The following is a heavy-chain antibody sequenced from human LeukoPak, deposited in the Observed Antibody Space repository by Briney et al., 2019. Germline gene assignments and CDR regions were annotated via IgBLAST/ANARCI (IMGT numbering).Heavy chain of an antibody. V-gene: IGHV3-30*03. D-gene: IGHD1-26*01. CDR2: ISYDGSYK. Sequence: GGSLRLSCAASGFTFSSYGMHWVRQAPGKGLEWVAVISYDGSYKYYADSVKGRFTISRDNSKNTLYLQMNSLRAEDTAVYYCARDGSYYYGMDVWGQGTTVTVSS. CDR3: ARDGSYYYGMDV. J-gene: IGHJ6*02. CDR1: GFTFSSYG.